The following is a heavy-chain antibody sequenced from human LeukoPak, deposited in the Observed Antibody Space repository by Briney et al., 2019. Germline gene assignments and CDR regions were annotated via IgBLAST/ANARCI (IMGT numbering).Heavy chain of an antibody. CDR2: IYPGDSDI. V-gene: IGHV5-51*03. D-gene: IGHD2-8*01. CDR1: EYSFTTYW. J-gene: IGHJ4*02. CDR3: ARLYCSNGVCHIDY. Sequence: GESLKISCKASEYSFTTYWIGWVRQMPGKGLEWIGIIYPGDSDIIYSPSFRGQVTISADKSVRTAYLQWSSLKASDTAMYYCARLYCSNGVCHIDYWGQGTLATVSS.